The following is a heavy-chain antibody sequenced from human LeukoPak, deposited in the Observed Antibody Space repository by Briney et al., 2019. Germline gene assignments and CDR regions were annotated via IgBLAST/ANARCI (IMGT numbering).Heavy chain of an antibody. V-gene: IGHV1-2*02. CDR2: INPNSGGT. CDR3: ARINTVFGVINNDY. Sequence: ASVKVSCKASGSTFTGYNIHWVRQAPGQGLEWMGWINPNSGGTNYAQKFQGRVTMTRDTSISTAYVELSTLRSDDTAVYYCARINTVFGVINNDYWGQGTLVTVSS. J-gene: IGHJ4*02. CDR1: GSTFTGYN. D-gene: IGHD3-3*01.